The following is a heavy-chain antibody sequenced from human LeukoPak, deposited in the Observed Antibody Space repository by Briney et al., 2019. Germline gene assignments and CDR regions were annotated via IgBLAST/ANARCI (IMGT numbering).Heavy chain of an antibody. D-gene: IGHD2-15*01. CDR2: IYYSGST. V-gene: IGHV4-30-4*01. CDR3: AREGLLGAFDI. J-gene: IGHJ3*02. CDR1: GGSISSGDYY. Sequence: PSETLSLTCTVSGGSISSGDYYWRWIRQPPGKGLEWIGYIYYSGSTYYNPSLKSRVTISVDTSKNQFSLKLSSVTAADTAVYYCAREGLLGAFDIWGQGTMVTVSS.